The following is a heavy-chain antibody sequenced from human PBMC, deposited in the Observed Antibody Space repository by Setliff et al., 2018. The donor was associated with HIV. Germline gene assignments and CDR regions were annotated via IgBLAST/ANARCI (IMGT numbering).Heavy chain of an antibody. J-gene: IGHJ4*02. CDR2: FYTSGST. Sequence: PSETLSLTCTVSRGSINSGSYYWTWIRQPAGKGLEWIGRFYTSGSTTYNPSLRSRLTISVDTSKNQFSLKLTSVTASDTAVYYCARAAAGNTGPFDLWGQGSPVTVSS. D-gene: IGHD4-17*01. CDR1: RGSINSGSYY. V-gene: IGHV4-61*02. CDR3: ARAAAGNTGPFDL.